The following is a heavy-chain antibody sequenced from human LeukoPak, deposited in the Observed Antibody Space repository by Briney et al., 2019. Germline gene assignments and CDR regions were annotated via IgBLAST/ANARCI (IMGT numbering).Heavy chain of an antibody. J-gene: IGHJ4*02. CDR1: GFTVSSNY. CDR3: ARELAAAGVDY. V-gene: IGHV3-53*01. Sequence: GGSLGLSCAASGFTVSSNYMSWVRQAPGKGLEWVSVIYSGGSTYYADSVKGRFTIPRDNSKNTLYLQMNSLRAEDTAVYYCARELAAAGVDYWGQGTLVTVSS. D-gene: IGHD6-13*01. CDR2: IYSGGST.